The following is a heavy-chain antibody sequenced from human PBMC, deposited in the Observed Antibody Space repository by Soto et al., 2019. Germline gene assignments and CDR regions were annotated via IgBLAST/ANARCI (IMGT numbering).Heavy chain of an antibody. J-gene: IGHJ4*02. CDR3: PRLVYDTRLNYMYFDF. Sequence: KASETLSLTCAVSGVSISSGNWWTWVRQTPQRGLEYIGEIFHDGTANYYPSFERRVAISVDTSKNQFSLKLTSVTAADTAIYFCPRLVYDTRLNYMYFDFWGQGALVTVSS. CDR1: GVSISSGNW. CDR2: IFHDGTA. D-gene: IGHD2-8*01. V-gene: IGHV4-4*02.